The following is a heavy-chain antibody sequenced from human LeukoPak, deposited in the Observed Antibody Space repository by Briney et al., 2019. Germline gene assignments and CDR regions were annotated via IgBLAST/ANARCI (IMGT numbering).Heavy chain of an antibody. D-gene: IGHD3-16*01. CDR2: IYHGGST. J-gene: IGHJ5*02. V-gene: IGHV4-30-2*04. CDR3: ARHYGP. Sequence: GKGLEWIGYIYHGGSTYYNPSLKSRVTISVDRSKNQFSLKLNSVTAADTAVYYCARHYGPWGQGTLVTVSS.